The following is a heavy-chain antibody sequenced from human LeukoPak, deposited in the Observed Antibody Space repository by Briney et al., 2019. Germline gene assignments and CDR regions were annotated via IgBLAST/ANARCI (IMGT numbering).Heavy chain of an antibody. D-gene: IGHD1-14*01. J-gene: IGHJ6*02. CDR2: IYTSGST. V-gene: IGHV4-4*07. CDR1: GGYFSNYY. CDR3: ARQPPQYYGMDV. Sequence: PSETLSLTCTVSGGYFSNYYWSWIRQPAGKGLEWIGRIYTSGSTNYNPSVKSRVTMSVDTSNNQFSLKLTSVTAADTAVYYCARQPPQYYGMDVWGQGTTVTVSS.